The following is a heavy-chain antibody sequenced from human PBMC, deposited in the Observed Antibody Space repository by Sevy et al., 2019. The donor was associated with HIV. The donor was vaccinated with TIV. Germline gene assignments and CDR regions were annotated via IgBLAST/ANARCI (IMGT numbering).Heavy chain of an antibody. Sequence: GGSLRLSCTASGFTFRTYAMNWVRQAPGKGLEWVSSITTSGRYTYSAYSVEGRFTISRDNSQNTVYLQMNSLRVDDTAVYYCAKGYCSGGSCPRDYYYYGMDAWGQGTTVTVSS. J-gene: IGHJ6*02. CDR1: GFTFRTYA. D-gene: IGHD2-15*01. CDR3: AKGYCSGGSCPRDYYYYGMDA. V-gene: IGHV3-23*01. CDR2: ITTSGRYT.